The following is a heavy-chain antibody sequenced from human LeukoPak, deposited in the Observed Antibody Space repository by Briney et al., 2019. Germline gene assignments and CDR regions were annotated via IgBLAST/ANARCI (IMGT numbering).Heavy chain of an antibody. CDR1: GITFSTYW. V-gene: IGHV3-7*01. J-gene: IGHJ4*02. CDR2: IKQDGSEE. D-gene: IGHD1-26*01. Sequence: PGGSLRLSCAASGITFSTYWMTWVRQAPGKGLEWVANIKQDGSEEDYVDSVKGRFTISRDNGKNSLYLQMNSLSAEDTAVYYCRFTYSGSWLYFDYWGQGTLVTVSS. CDR3: RFTYSGSWLYFDY.